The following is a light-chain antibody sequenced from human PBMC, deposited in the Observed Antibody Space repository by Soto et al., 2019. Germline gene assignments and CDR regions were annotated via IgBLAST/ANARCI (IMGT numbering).Light chain of an antibody. CDR1: QNISRW. CDR3: QHYYSYSPT. CDR2: DAS. Sequence: DIQMTQSPSTLSASVADRVTITCRASQNISRWLAWYQQKPGKAPKLLIYDASNLESGVPSRFSGSGSETDFTLTVSSLQPADFATYYCQHYYSYSPTFGQGTKVEIK. J-gene: IGKJ1*01. V-gene: IGKV1-5*01.